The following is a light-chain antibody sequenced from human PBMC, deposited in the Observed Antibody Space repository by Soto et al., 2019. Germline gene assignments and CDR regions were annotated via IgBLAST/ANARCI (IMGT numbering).Light chain of an antibody. Sequence: ERIMTQSPATLSVSPGESATLSCRASQSVSSSLAWYQQKPGQAPRLLIYGVSTRATGIPARFSGSGSETDFTLTISSLEPEDSAVYYCQQRHMWPITFGQGTRLEI. CDR3: QQRHMWPIT. CDR2: GVS. J-gene: IGKJ5*01. CDR1: QSVSSS. V-gene: IGKV3-15*01.